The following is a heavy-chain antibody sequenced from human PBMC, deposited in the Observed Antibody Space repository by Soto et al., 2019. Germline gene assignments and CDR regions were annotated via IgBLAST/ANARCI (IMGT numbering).Heavy chain of an antibody. CDR2: IWYDGSNK. D-gene: IGHD6-19*01. V-gene: IGHV3-33*01. CDR3: SRDQGIALAGTTTAVDY. CDR1: GFTFSSYG. Sequence: GGSLRLSCAASGFTFSSYGMHWVRQAPCKGLEWVAVIWYDGSNKYYADSVKGRFTISRDNSKNTLYLQMNSLRAEDTAVYFCSRDQGIALAGTTTAVDYWGQGTLVTVSS. J-gene: IGHJ4*02.